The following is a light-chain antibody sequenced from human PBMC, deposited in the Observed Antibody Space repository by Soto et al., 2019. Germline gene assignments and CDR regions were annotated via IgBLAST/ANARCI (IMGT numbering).Light chain of an antibody. CDR2: DAS. CDR3: QQCYMGWT. CDR1: QSIGRF. J-gene: IGKJ1*01. Sequence: DIQLTQSPSTLSASVGARVTLTCRASQSIGRFLAWYQHQPGKAPKLLIYDASTLESGVPSRFSGTGSGTEFTFSITSLQPEDFGTYYCQQCYMGWTFGQGTKVDIK. V-gene: IGKV1-5*01.